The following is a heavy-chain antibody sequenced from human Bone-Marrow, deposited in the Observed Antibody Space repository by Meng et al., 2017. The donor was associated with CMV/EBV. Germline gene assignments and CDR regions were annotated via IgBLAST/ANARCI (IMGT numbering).Heavy chain of an antibody. J-gene: IGHJ6*02. CDR3: ARHGSRVVPAAPYYYYGMDV. CDR2: ISYDGSNK. Sequence: GESLKISCAASGFTFSSYAMHWVRQAPGKGLEWVAVISYDGSNKYYADSVKGRFTISRDNSKNTLYLQMNSLRAEDTAVYYCARHGSRVVPAAPYYYYGMDVWGQGTTVTVSS. V-gene: IGHV3-30*04. D-gene: IGHD2-2*01. CDR1: GFTFSSYA.